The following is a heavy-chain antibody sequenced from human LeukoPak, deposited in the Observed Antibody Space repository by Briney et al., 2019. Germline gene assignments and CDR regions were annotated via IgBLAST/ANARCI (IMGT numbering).Heavy chain of an antibody. V-gene: IGHV1-2*02. CDR2: INPNSGGT. D-gene: IGHD6-13*01. CDR1: TYNFSGHY. J-gene: IGHJ4*02. Sequence: ASVKVSCKCSTYNFSGHYIHWVRQAPGQGLEWMGWINPNSGGTNYAQKFQGRVTMTRDTSISTAYMELSRLGSDDTAVYYCARASPEEQLNYWGQGTLVTVSS. CDR3: ARASPEEQLNY.